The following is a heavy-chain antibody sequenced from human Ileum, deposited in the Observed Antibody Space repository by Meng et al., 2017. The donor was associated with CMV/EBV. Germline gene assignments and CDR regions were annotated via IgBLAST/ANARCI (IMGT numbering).Heavy chain of an antibody. Sequence: LSLTCAASGFTFSSYSMNWVRQAPGKGLEWVSSISSSSSYIYYADSVKGRFTISRDNAKNSLYLQMNSLRAEDTAVYYCARPGVFLEWLLWDYYYYGMDIWGQGTTVTVSS. CDR1: GFTFSSYS. CDR2: ISSSSSYI. V-gene: IGHV3-21*01. CDR3: ARPGVFLEWLLWDYYYYGMDI. D-gene: IGHD3-3*01. J-gene: IGHJ6*02.